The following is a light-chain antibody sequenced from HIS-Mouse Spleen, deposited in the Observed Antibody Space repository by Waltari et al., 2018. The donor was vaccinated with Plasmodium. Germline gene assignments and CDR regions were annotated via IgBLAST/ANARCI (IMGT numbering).Light chain of an antibody. CDR3: CSYAGSYTYV. Sequence: QSALTQPRSVSGSPGQSVTLSCTGTSSDVGCYNYVSWYQQHPGKAPQLMIYDVRKRPSGVPDRFSGSKSGNTASLTISGLQAEDEADYYCCSYAGSYTYVFGTGTKVTVL. J-gene: IGLJ1*01. V-gene: IGLV2-11*01. CDR1: SSDVGCYNY. CDR2: DVR.